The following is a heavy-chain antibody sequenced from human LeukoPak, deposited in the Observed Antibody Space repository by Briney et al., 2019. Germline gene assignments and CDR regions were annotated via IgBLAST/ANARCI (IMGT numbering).Heavy chain of an antibody. CDR3: ARLGCSSTSCLYYFDY. CDR2: IYYSGST. J-gene: IGHJ4*02. Sequence: PSETLSLTCTVSGGSISSYYWSWIRQPPGKGLEWIGYIYYSGSTNYNPSLKSRVTISVDTSKNQFSLKLSSVTAADTAVYYCARLGCSSTSCLYYFDYWGQGTLVTVSS. V-gene: IGHV4-59*08. CDR1: GGSISSYY. D-gene: IGHD2-2*01.